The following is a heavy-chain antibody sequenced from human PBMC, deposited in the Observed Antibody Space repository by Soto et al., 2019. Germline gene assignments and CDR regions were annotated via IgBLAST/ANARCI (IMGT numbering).Heavy chain of an antibody. J-gene: IGHJ6*02. CDR2: IWYDGSNK. CDR1: GFTFSSYG. V-gene: IGHV3-33*01. CDR3: ARDGLPGMDV. Sequence: QVQLVESGGGVVQPGRSLRLSCAASGFTFSSYGMHWVRQAPGKGLERVAVIWYDGSNKYYADSVKGRFTISRDNSKNTLSLQMNSLGAEDTAVYYCARDGLPGMDVWGQGTTVTVSS.